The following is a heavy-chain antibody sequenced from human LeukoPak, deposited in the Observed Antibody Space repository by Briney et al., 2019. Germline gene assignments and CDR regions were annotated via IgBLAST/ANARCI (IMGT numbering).Heavy chain of an antibody. CDR3: ARSIVPGTRRIDY. CDR2: IYYNGDT. J-gene: IGHJ4*02. D-gene: IGHD6-19*01. V-gene: IGHV4-39*01. Sequence: PSETLSLTCTVSGGSISGSSYYWGWIRQPPGKGLEWIGNIYYNGDTYYNPSLKSRVTIPVDTSKNQFSLKLSSVTAADTAVYYCARSIVPGTRRIDYWGQGTLVTVSS. CDR1: GGSISGSSYY.